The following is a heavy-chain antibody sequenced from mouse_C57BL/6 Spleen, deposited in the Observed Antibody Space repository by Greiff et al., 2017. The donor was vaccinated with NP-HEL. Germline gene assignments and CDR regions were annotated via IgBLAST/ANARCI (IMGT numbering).Heavy chain of an antibody. V-gene: IGHV1-69*01. D-gene: IGHD2-4*01. Sequence: QVQLQQPGAELVMPGASVKLSCKASGYTFTSYWMHWVKQRPGQGLEWIGEIDPSDSYTNYNQKFKGKSTLTVDKSSSTAYMQLSSLTSEDSAVYYCARLGLSGYDYEFAYWGQGTLVTVSA. CDR1: GYTFTSYW. J-gene: IGHJ3*01. CDR2: IDPSDSYT. CDR3: ARLGLSGYDYEFAY.